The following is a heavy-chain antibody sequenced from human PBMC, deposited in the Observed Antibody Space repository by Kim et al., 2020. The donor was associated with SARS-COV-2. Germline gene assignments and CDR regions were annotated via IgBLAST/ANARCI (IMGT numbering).Heavy chain of an antibody. CDR2: INAGNGNT. J-gene: IGHJ3*02. Sequence: ASVKVSCKASGYTFTSYAMHWVRQAPGQRLEWMGWINAGNGNTKYSQKFQGRVTITRDTSASTAYMELSSLRSEDTAVYYCAREEPYSSGWYRAFDIWGQGTMVTVSS. CDR3: AREEPYSSGWYRAFDI. V-gene: IGHV1-3*01. D-gene: IGHD6-19*01. CDR1: GYTFTSYA.